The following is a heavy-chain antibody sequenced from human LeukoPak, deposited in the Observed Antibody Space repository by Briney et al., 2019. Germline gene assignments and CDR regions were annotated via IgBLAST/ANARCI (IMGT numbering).Heavy chain of an antibody. V-gene: IGHV1-2*02. J-gene: IGHJ4*02. D-gene: IGHD6-13*01. CDR2: INPNSGST. Sequence: ASVKVSCKASGYTFTGYYMHWVRQAPGQGLEWMGWINPNSGSTNYAQKFQGRVTMTRDTSISTAYMELSRLRSDDTAVYYGARGAAAAGAGFDYWGQGTLVTVSS. CDR1: GYTFTGYY. CDR3: ARGAAAAGAGFDY.